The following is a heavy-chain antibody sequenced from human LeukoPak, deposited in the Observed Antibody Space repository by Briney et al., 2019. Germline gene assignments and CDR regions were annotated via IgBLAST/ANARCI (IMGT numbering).Heavy chain of an antibody. CDR2: INHSGST. V-gene: IGHV4-34*01. CDR1: GGSFSGYY. Sequence: SETLSLTCAVYGGSFSGYYWGWIRQPPGKGLEWIGEINHSGSTNYNPSLKSRVTISVDTSKNQFSLKLSSVTAADTAVYYCARGDYGDSLDYWGQGTLVTVSS. CDR3: ARGDYGDSLDY. J-gene: IGHJ4*02. D-gene: IGHD4-17*01.